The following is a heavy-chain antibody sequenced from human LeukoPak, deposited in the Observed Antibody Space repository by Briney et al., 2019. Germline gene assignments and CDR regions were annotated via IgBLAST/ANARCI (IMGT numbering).Heavy chain of an antibody. D-gene: IGHD6-19*01. V-gene: IGHV3-9*01. CDR3: ARAYKDRSLAGKKEFFQH. Sequence: GGSLRLSCAASGFTFDNYAMNWVRQVPGKGPEWISLISWNSGTIGYADSVKGRFTISRDNANNFLYLQMNSLRAEDTALYYCARAYKDRSLAGKKEFFQHWGQGTLVTVSS. J-gene: IGHJ1*01. CDR1: GFTFDNYA. CDR2: ISWNSGTI.